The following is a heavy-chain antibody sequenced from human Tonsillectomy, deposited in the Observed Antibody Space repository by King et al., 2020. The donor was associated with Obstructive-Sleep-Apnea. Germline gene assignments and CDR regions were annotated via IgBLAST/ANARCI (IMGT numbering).Heavy chain of an antibody. J-gene: IGHJ4*02. V-gene: IGHV3-30*02. CDR2: IRYDGSNK. Sequence: VQLVESGGGVVQPGGSLRLSCAASGFTFSSYGMHWVRQAPGKGLEWVAFIRYDGSNKYYADSVKGRFTISRDNSKNTLYLQMNSLRAEDTAVYYCAKGLRGSPSTSCLHWGQGTLVTVSS. CDR3: AKGLRGSPSTSCLH. CDR1: GFTFSSYG. D-gene: IGHD2-2*01.